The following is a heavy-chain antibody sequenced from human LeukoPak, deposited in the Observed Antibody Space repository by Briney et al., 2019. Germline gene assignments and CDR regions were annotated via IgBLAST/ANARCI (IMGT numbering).Heavy chain of an antibody. CDR3: ATGGRDVFDY. V-gene: IGHV4-61*01. Sequence: NPSETLSLTCTVSGGSISSSSYYWSWIRQPPGKGLEWIGYIYYSGSTNYNPSLKSRVTMSVDTSKNQFSLNLSSVTAADTAVYYCATGGRDVFDYWGQGTLVTVSS. CDR2: IYYSGST. J-gene: IGHJ4*02. CDR1: GGSISSSSYY. D-gene: IGHD5-24*01.